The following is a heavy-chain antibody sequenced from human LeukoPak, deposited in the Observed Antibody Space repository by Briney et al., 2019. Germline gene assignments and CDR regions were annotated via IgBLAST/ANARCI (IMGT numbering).Heavy chain of an antibody. J-gene: IGHJ4*02. D-gene: IGHD6-13*01. Sequence: PSETLSLTCTVSGGSISSYYWSWIRQPAGKGLEWIGRIYTSGSTNYNPSLKSRVTRSVDTSKNQFSLKLSSVTAADTAVYYCARDGPVYSSSWYIDYWGQGTLVTVSS. CDR3: ARDGPVYSSSWYIDY. CDR2: IYTSGST. CDR1: GGSISSYY. V-gene: IGHV4-4*07.